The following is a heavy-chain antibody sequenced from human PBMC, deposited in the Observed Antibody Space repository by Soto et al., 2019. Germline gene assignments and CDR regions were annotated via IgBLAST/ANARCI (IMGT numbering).Heavy chain of an antibody. CDR1: GASVSSSSHY. D-gene: IGHD1-26*01. CDR3: ARGLRSGSYSFDY. Sequence: QVQLQESGPGLVKPSETLSLTCTVSGASVSSSSHYWSWLRQPPGKGLEYIGYIYYSGSTNFNPSLTSRVTTSVDTPKNQFSLRLSSVTAADTAVYYRARGLRSGSYSFDYWGQGSLVTVSS. V-gene: IGHV4-61*01. J-gene: IGHJ4*02. CDR2: IYYSGST.